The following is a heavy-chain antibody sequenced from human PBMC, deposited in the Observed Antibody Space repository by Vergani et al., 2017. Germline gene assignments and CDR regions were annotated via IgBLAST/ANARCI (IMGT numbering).Heavy chain of an antibody. CDR2: IYPADSDT. V-gene: IGHV5-51*03. D-gene: IGHD3-22*01. Sequence: EVELVQSGPEMRKPGESLKISCKGSEYSFGNYWIGWVRQMPGKGLEWMGIIYPADSDTRYSPSFQGQVTISADKSISTAFLQWDSLKASDTALYYCARLCGRDSSGSKCCDYWGQGTLVSVSS. J-gene: IGHJ4*02. CDR1: EYSFGNYW. CDR3: ARLCGRDSSGSKCCDY.